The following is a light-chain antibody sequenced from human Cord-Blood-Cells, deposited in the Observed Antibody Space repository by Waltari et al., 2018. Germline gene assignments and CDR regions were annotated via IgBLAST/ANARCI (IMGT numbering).Light chain of an antibody. Sequence: DIVMTQSPDSLAVSLGERATINCKSSQSVLYSSNNTNYLAWYQQKPGQPPKLLIYWASTREYGVPDRVSGSRSGTDVTLTISSLQAEDVAVYDCQQYYSTPYTFGQGTKLEIK. V-gene: IGKV4-1*01. CDR2: WAS. J-gene: IGKJ2*01. CDR3: QQYYSTPYT. CDR1: QSVLYSSNNTNY.